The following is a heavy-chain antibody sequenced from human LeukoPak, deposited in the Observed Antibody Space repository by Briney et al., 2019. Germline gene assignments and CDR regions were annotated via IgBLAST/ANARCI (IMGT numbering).Heavy chain of an antibody. CDR3: AKDWSYGGNSWKYFGS. D-gene: IGHD4-23*01. Sequence: TGGSLRLSCVASGFTFDDYAMHWVRQAPGKGLEWVSGISWKSDSVDYADSVKGRLTISRDNAKNSLYLQMNSLRADDTALYYCAKDWSYGGNSWKYFGSWGRGVLVTVSS. CDR1: GFTFDDYA. V-gene: IGHV3-9*01. J-gene: IGHJ4*02. CDR2: ISWKSDSV.